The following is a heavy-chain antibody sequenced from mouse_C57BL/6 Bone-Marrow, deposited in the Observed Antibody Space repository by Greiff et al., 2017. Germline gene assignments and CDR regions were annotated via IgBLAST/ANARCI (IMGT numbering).Heavy chain of an antibody. V-gene: IGHV1-81*01. J-gene: IGHJ3*01. CDR1: GYTFTSSG. CDR2: IYPRSGNT. Sequence: QVQLKESGAELARPGASVKLSCKASGYTFTSSGISWVKQRTGQGLEWIGEIYPRSGNTYYNEKFKGKATLTADKSSSTAYMELRSLTSEDSAVYFCAGSSGPAYWGQGTLVTVSA. CDR3: AGSSGPAY. D-gene: IGHD3-2*02.